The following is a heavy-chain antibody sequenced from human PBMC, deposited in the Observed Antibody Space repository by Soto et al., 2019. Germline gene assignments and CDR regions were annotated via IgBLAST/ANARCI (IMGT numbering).Heavy chain of an antibody. V-gene: IGHV4-31*03. CDR1: GGSLSSAGYS. CDR3: ARAYYDILTAYFDY. Sequence: PSETLSLTCSVSGGSLSSAGYSWGWIRQHPGKGLEWIGSIYYSGTTFYTPSLKSRVTISVDTSNNQFSLRLTSVTAADTAVYYCARAYYDILTAYFDYWGQGTLVTVSS. J-gene: IGHJ4*02. D-gene: IGHD3-9*01. CDR2: IYYSGTT.